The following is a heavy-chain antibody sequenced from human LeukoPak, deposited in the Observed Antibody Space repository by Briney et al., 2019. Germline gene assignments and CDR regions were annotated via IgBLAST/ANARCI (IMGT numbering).Heavy chain of an antibody. CDR2: IHPDGSVQ. D-gene: IGHD2-15*01. J-gene: IGHJ1*01. V-gene: IGHV3-7*01. CDR3: ASTFPYCSDDDCAL. Sequence: GGSLSVSCVASGVAIRNSWLSWVGQAAGRGLEGVANIHPDGSVQNYVDFVKGRFTISRDNAKNSLYLQINDLRAEDTAVYYCASTFPYCSDDDCALGGQGTLVTVSS. CDR1: GVAIRNSW.